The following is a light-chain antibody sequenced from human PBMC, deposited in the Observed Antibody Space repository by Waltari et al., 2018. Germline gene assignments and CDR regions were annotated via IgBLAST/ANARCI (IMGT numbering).Light chain of an antibody. CDR1: QSISSY. CDR2: AAS. V-gene: IGKV1-39*01. CDR3: QQSYSTPLT. J-gene: IGKJ4*01. Sequence: DIQMTQSPSSLSASVGDRFTTTCRASQSISSYLNWYQQKPGKAPKLLIYAASSLQSGVPSRFSGSGSGTDFTLTISSLQPEDFATYYCQQSYSTPLTFGGGTKVEIK.